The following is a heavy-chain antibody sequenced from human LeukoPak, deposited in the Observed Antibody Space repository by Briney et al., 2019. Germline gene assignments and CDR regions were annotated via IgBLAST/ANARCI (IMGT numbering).Heavy chain of an antibody. D-gene: IGHD5-18*01. CDR1: GYTFTSYY. J-gene: IGHJ2*01. CDR3: ARERIQLRSKYWYFDL. Sequence: GASVKVSCKASGYTFTSYYMHWVRQAPGQGLEWMGIINPSGGSTSYAQKFQGRVTMTRDMSTSTVYMELSSLRSEDTAVYYCARERIQLRSKYWYFDLWGRGTLVTVSS. V-gene: IGHV1-46*01. CDR2: INPSGGST.